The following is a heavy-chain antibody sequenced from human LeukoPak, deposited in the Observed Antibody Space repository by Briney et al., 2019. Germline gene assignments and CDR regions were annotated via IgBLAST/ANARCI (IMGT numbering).Heavy chain of an antibody. V-gene: IGHV1-18*01. Sequence: ASVKVSCKASGYTFTSYGISWVRQAPGQGLDWMGWISAYNGNTNYAQKLQGRVTMTTDTSTSTAYMELRSLRSDYTAVYYCARDRLWFGELLLTHDAFDIWGQGTMVTVSS. CDR1: GYTFTSYG. D-gene: IGHD3-10*01. J-gene: IGHJ3*02. CDR3: ARDRLWFGELLLTHDAFDI. CDR2: ISAYNGNT.